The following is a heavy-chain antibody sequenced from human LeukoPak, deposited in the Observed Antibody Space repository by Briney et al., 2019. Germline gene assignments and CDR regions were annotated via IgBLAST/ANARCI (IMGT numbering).Heavy chain of an antibody. V-gene: IGHV1-2*06. D-gene: IGHD1-14*01. CDR3: ARDLSGISSATDAFDM. CDR2: INPNSGGT. CDR1: GYTFTAYY. J-gene: IGHJ3*02. Sequence: ASVKVSYKASGYTFTAYYIHWARQAPGQGPEWMGRINPNSGGTDSAQRFQGRVTMTRDTSMNTAYMELSRLRSDDTAVYYCARDLSGISSATDAFDMWGQGTMVTVSS.